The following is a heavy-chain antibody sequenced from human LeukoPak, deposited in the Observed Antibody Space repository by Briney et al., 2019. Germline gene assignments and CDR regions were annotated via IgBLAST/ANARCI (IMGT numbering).Heavy chain of an antibody. CDR3: AGSVDTAMVGY. CDR2: IYYSGST. J-gene: IGHJ4*02. CDR1: GGSISSYY. Sequence: SETLSLTCTVPGGSISSYYWGWIRQSPGKGLEWIGYIYYSGSTNYNPSLKSRVTISVDTSKNQFSLKLSSVTAADTAVYYCAGSVDTAMVGYWGQGTLVTVSS. D-gene: IGHD5-18*01. V-gene: IGHV4-59*01.